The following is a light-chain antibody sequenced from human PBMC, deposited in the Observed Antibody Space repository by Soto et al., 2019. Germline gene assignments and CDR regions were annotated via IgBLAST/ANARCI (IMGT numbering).Light chain of an antibody. Sequence: AIQMTQSPSSLSASLEDRVTITCRASQAIRNDLGWYQQKPGQAPKVLIHTASRLDSGVPSRFSGSASGTDFTLTITNLQPEDFATYYCLQDYNYPYTFGQATKLEIK. CDR1: QAIRND. CDR3: LQDYNYPYT. J-gene: IGKJ2*01. V-gene: IGKV1-6*01. CDR2: TAS.